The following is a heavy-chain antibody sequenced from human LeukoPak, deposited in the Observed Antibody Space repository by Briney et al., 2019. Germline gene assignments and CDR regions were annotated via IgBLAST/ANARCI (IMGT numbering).Heavy chain of an antibody. J-gene: IGHJ4*02. D-gene: IGHD6-13*01. CDR2: ISSSSSYI. Sequence: GGSLRLSCAASGFTFSSYSMNWVRQAPGKGLEWVSSISSSSSYIYYADSVKGRFTISRDNAKNSVYLQMNSLRAEDTAVYYCAREASYSSSWATFDYWGQGTLVTVSS. V-gene: IGHV3-21*06. CDR3: AREASYSSSWATFDY. CDR1: GFTFSSYS.